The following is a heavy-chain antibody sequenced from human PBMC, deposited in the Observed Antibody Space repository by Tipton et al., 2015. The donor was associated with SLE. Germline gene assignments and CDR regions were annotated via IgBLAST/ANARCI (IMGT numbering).Heavy chain of an antibody. CDR2: ISSSSSSTI. Sequence: QLVQSGGGLVKPGGSLRLSCAASGFTLSSFGMNWVRQAPGKGLEWISYISSSSSSTIYYAESVMGRFTISRDSTKNSLYLQMNSLRAEDTAVYYCARDVWSGYYRRFGYWGQGTLVTVSS. CDR3: ARDVWSGYYRRFGY. D-gene: IGHD3-3*01. J-gene: IGHJ4*02. V-gene: IGHV3-48*01. CDR1: GFTLSSFG.